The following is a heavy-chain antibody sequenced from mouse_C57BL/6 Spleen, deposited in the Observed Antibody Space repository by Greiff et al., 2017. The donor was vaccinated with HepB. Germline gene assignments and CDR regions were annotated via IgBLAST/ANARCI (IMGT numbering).Heavy chain of an antibody. V-gene: IGHV5-12*01. Sequence: EVKLVESGGGLVQPGGSLKLSCAASGFTFSDYYMYWVRQTPEKRLEWVAYISNGGGSTYYPDTVKGRFIISRDNAKNTLYLQMSRLKSEDTAMYYCATEKGLYWGQGTLVTVSA. J-gene: IGHJ3*01. CDR1: GFTFSDYY. CDR2: ISNGGGST. D-gene: IGHD3-3*01. CDR3: ATEKGLY.